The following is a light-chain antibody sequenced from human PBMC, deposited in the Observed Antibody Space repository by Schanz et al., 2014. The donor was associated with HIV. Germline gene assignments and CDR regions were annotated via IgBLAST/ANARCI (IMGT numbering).Light chain of an antibody. V-gene: IGKV1-33*01. CDR1: QDISTY. J-gene: IGKJ2*01. Sequence: IQLTQSPSSLSASVGDRVTITCRASQDISTYLAWYQQKPGKAPKLLIYDASNLETGVPSRFSGSGSGTDFTFTISSLQPDDFATYYCQQYTPYSHTFGQGTTLEI. CDR2: DAS. CDR3: QQYTPYSHT.